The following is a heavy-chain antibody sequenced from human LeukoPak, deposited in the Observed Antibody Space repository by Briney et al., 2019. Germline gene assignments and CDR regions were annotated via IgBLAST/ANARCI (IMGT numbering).Heavy chain of an antibody. CDR3: AKGVARFGYGALLDY. J-gene: IGHJ4*02. D-gene: IGHD4/OR15-4a*01. V-gene: IGHV3-23*01. CDR2: ITDSGGTT. Sequence: PGGSLRLSCAASGFTFNTYAMNWVRQAPGKGLEWVSAITDSGGTTYYADSVKGRFIISRDNSKNTLYLQMNSLRTEDTAVYYCAKGVARFGYGALLDYWGQGTLVTVSS. CDR1: GFTFNTYA.